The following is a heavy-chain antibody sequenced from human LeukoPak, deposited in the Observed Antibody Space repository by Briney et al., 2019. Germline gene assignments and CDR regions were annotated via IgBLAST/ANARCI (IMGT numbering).Heavy chain of an antibody. D-gene: IGHD5-24*01. V-gene: IGHV4-34*01. CDR1: GGSFSGYY. J-gene: IGHJ4*02. CDR3: ARDLIEGEMATIPHFDY. Sequence: SETLSLTCAVYGGSFSGYYWSWIRQPPGKGLEWIGEINHSGSTNYNPSLKSRVTISVDTSKNQFSLKLSSVTAADTAVYYCARDLIEGEMATIPHFDYWGQGTLVTVSS. CDR2: INHSGST.